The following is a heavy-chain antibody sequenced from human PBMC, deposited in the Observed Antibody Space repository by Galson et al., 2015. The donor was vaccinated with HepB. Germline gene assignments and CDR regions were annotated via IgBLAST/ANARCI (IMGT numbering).Heavy chain of an antibody. CDR3: TRARIMITFGGVIVEFSYGMDV. CDR1: GCTFGDYA. CDR2: IRSKAYGGTT. J-gene: IGHJ6*02. D-gene: IGHD3-16*02. Sequence: LRISCAASGCTFGDYAMSWVRQAPGKRLEWGGFIRSKAYGGTTEYAASVKGRFTISRDDSKSIAYLQMNSLKTEDAAVYYCTRARIMITFGGVIVEFSYGMDVWGQGTTVTVSS. V-gene: IGHV3-49*04.